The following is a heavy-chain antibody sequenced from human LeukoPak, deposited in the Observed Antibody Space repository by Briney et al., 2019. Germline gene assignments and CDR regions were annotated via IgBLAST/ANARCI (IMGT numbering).Heavy chain of an antibody. Sequence: SETPSLTCTVSGGSISSYYWSWIRQPPGKGLEWIGYIYYSGSTNYNPSLKSRVTISVDTSKNQFSLKLSSVTAADTAVYYCARVGRLSFDYWGQGTLVTVSS. V-gene: IGHV4-59*01. CDR1: GGSISSYY. CDR2: IYYSGST. CDR3: ARVGRLSFDY. J-gene: IGHJ4*02.